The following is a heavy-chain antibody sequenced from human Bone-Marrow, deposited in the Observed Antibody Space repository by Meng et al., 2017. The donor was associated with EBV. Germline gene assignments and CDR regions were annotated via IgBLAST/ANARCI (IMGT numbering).Heavy chain of an antibody. CDR1: GGPFRNYA. CDR2: FLRTLGAP. Sequence: QVKLGQPSAEVKKPGSSVKVSCKTSGGPFRNYAIRWVRQAPGQGLVWLGGFLRTLGAPNYAQKFHGRVTITADESTSTNYMDMSSLRSEDTAVYYCASESGRGYTPDYWGQGTLVTVSS. V-gene: IGHV1-69*01. D-gene: IGHD3-10*01. CDR3: ASESGRGYTPDY. J-gene: IGHJ4*02.